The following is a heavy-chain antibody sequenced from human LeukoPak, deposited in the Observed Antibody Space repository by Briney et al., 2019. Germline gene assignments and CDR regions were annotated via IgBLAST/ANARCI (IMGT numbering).Heavy chain of an antibody. Sequence: PSETLSLTCTVSGGSISSYYWSWLRQPAGKGLEWVGRIYTSGSTNYNPSLKSRVTISVDTSKNQFSLKLSSVTAADTAVYYCARTEYCGGDCYSDNWFDTGGQGTLVTVS. D-gene: IGHD2-21*02. J-gene: IGHJ5*02. V-gene: IGHV4-4*07. CDR2: IYTSGST. CDR1: GGSISSYY. CDR3: ARTEYCGGDCYSDNWFDT.